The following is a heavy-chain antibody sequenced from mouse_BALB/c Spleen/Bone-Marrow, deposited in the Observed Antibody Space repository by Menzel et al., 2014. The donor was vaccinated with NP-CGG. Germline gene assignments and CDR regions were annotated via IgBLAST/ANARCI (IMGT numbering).Heavy chain of an antibody. Sequence: VQLKQSGPELVKPGASVKISCKASGYTFTDYYINWVKQKPGQGLEWIGWIYPGSGNTKYNEKFKGKATLTVDTSSSTAYMQLSSLTSEDTAVYFCARERQLGLRFYYFDYWGQGTPLTVSS. D-gene: IGHD3-2*01. CDR2: IYPGSGNT. J-gene: IGHJ2*01. CDR3: ARERQLGLRFYYFDY. CDR1: GYTFTDYY. V-gene: IGHV1-84*02.